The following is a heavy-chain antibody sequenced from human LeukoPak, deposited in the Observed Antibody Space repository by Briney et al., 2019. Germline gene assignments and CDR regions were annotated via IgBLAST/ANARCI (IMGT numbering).Heavy chain of an antibody. CDR2: TYYRSKWYY. CDR1: GDSVSSNSAA. D-gene: IGHD1-26*01. CDR3: ARDPVGGSTIFDY. Sequence: QALSLTCAISGDSVSSNSAAWNWIRQSPSRGLEWLGRTYYRSKWYYDYAVAVKSRISINPDTSKNQFSLQLSSVTPEDTAVYYCARDPVGGSTIFDYWGQGTLVTVSS. J-gene: IGHJ4*02. V-gene: IGHV6-1*01.